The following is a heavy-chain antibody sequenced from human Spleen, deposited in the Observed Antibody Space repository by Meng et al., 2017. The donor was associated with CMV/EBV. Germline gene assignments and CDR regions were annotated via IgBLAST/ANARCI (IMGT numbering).Heavy chain of an antibody. V-gene: IGHV1-69*02. CDR2: IIPILGIA. J-gene: IGHJ6*02. D-gene: IGHD3-22*01. CDR1: GGTFSSYT. CDR3: ARGYYYDSSGYPTDYYYGMDV. Sequence: SVKVSCKASGGTFSSYTISWVRQAPGQGLEWMGRIIPILGIANYAQKFQGRVTITADKSTSTAYMELSSLRSEDTAVYYCARGYYYDSSGYPTDYYYGMDVWGQGTTVTVSS.